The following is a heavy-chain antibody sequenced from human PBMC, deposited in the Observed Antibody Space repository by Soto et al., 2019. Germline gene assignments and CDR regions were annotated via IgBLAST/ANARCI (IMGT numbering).Heavy chain of an antibody. J-gene: IGHJ5*02. CDR2: INHSGST. V-gene: IGHV4-34*01. CDR3: ARGPARGAPPRYNWFDP. Sequence: SETLSLTCAVYGGSFSGYYWSWIRQPPGKGLEWIGEINHSGSTNYNPSLKSRVTISVDTSKNQFSLKLSSVTAADTAVYYCARGPARGAPPRYNWFDPWGQGTLVTVSS. D-gene: IGHD1-26*01. CDR1: GGSFSGYY.